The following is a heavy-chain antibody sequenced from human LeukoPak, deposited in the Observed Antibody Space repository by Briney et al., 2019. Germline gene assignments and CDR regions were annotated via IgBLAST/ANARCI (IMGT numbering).Heavy chain of an antibody. J-gene: IGHJ4*02. CDR3: ARAGLGYYFDY. CDR1: GFTFSSYA. V-gene: IGHV3-23*01. D-gene: IGHD3-16*01. CDR2: NGGGSGGNT. Sequence: GGSLRLSCAASGFTFSSYAMSWVRQAPGKGLEWVSANGGGSGGNTNYADSVKGRFTISRDNAKKTLYLQMNSLRAEDTAIYYCARAGLGYYFDYWGQGTLVTVSS.